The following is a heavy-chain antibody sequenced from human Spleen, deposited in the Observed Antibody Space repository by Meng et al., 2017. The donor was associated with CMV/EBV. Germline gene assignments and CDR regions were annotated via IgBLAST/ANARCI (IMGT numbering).Heavy chain of an antibody. CDR3: ARQDLIFGVVSPGGLFDY. J-gene: IGHJ4*02. V-gene: IGHV1-2*02. D-gene: IGHD3-3*02. Sequence: ASVKVSCKASGYTFTGYYMHWVRQAPGQGLEWMGWINPKSGGTNSAQKFQGRVTMTTDTSTSTAYMELRSLRSDDTAVYYCARQDLIFGVVSPGGLFDYWGQGTLVTVSS. CDR2: INPKSGGT. CDR1: GYTFTGYY.